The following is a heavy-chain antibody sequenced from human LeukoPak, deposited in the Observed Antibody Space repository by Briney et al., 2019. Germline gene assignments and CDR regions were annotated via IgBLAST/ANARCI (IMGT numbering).Heavy chain of an antibody. CDR3: ARKFGETLDY. V-gene: IGHV1-24*01. J-gene: IGHJ4*02. D-gene: IGHD3-10*01. CDR2: FDPEDGET. Sequence: GASVKVSCKVSGYTLTELSMHWVRQAPGKGLEWMGGFDPEDGETIYAQKLQGRVTMTTDTSTSTAYMELRSLRSDDTAVYYCARKFGETLDYWGQGTLVTVSS. CDR1: GYTLTELS.